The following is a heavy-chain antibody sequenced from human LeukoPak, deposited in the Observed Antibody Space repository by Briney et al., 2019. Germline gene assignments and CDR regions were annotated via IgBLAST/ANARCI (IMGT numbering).Heavy chain of an antibody. Sequence: PGGSLRLSCVASGFTFSNYWMTWVRQAPGKGLEWVANIKEDGSEKNYADSVKGRFTISRDNAKNSLYLQMNSLRGEDTAVYYCARARYSDSWGQGTLVTVSS. V-gene: IGHV3-7*01. J-gene: IGHJ4*02. CDR3: ARARYSDS. CDR1: GFTFSNYW. CDR2: IKEDGSEK.